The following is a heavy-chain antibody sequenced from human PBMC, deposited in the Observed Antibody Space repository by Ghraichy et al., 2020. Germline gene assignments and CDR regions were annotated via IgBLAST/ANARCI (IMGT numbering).Heavy chain of an antibody. V-gene: IGHV4-34*01. J-gene: IGHJ6*02. CDR3: ARVTVTIHDGYYYGMDV. D-gene: IGHD4-17*01. CDR1: GGSFSGYY. Sequence: SETLSLTCAVYGGSFSGYYWSWIRQPPGKGLEWIGEINHSGSTNYNPSLKSRVTISVDTSKNQFSLKLSSVTAADTAVYYCARVTVTIHDGYYYGMDVWGQGTTVTVSS. CDR2: INHSGST.